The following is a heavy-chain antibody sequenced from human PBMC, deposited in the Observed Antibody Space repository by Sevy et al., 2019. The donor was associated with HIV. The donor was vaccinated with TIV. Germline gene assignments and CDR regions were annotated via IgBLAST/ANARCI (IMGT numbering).Heavy chain of an antibody. V-gene: IGHV6-1*01. Sequence: SQTLSLTCAISGDSVSSNSVVWNWIRQSPSRGLEWLGRTYYRSKWYNDYAVSVKSRITINPDTSKNQFSLQLNSVTPGDTAVYYCARAGYYGSGPRLYYFDYWGQRTLVTVSS. CDR1: GDSVSSNSVV. D-gene: IGHD3-10*01. CDR2: TYYRSKWYN. CDR3: ARAGYYGSGPRLYYFDY. J-gene: IGHJ4*02.